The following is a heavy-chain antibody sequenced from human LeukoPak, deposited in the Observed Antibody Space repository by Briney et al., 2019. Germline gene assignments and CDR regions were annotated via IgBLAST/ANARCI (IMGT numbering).Heavy chain of an antibody. CDR2: ISHSGST. CDR1: GVSISSSNW. CDR3: ARGDSSSLHFDY. J-gene: IGHJ4*02. D-gene: IGHD6-13*01. V-gene: IGHV4-4*02. Sequence: PSETLSLTCAVSGVSISSSNWWSWVRQPPGKGLEWIGEISHSGSTNYNPSLKSRVTISVDKPNNQFTLKLSSVTAADTAVYYCARGDSSSLHFDYWGQGTLVTVSS.